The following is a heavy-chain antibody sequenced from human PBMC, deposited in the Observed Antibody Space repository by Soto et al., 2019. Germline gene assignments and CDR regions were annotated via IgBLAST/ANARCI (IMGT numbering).Heavy chain of an antibody. CDR1: GGSISSGGYY. CDR3: ARGMGWEYQLLWTFDY. CDR2: IYYSGST. D-gene: IGHD2-2*01. V-gene: IGHV4-31*03. J-gene: IGHJ4*02. Sequence: QVQLQESGPGLVKPSQTLSLTCTVSGGSISSGGYYWSWIRQHPGKGLEWIGYIYYSGSTYYNPSLKSRVTISVDTSKNQFSLKLSSVTAADTAVYYCARGMGWEYQLLWTFDYWGQGTLVTVSS.